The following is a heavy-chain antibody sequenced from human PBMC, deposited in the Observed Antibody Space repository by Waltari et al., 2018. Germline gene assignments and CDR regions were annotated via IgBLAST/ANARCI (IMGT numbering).Heavy chain of an antibody. CDR1: GGSISSSSYY. J-gene: IGHJ5*02. V-gene: IGHV4-39*01. CDR3: ARHFMVRGVRTNWFDP. Sequence: QLQLQESGPGLVKPSETLSLTCTVSGGSISSSSYYWGWIRQPPGKGLEWIGSIYYSGSTYYTPSLKSRVTISVDTSKNQFSLKLSSVTAADTAVYYCARHFMVRGVRTNWFDPWGQGTLVTVSS. D-gene: IGHD3-10*01. CDR2: IYYSGST.